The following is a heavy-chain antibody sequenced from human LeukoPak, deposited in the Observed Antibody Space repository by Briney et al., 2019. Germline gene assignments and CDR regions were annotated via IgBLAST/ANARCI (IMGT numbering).Heavy chain of an antibody. CDR3: ARGLRRYYFDY. J-gene: IGHJ4*02. V-gene: IGHV4-34*01. CDR2: INHSGST. Sequence: SETLSPTCAVYGGSFSGYYWSWIRQPPGKGLEWIGEINHSGSTNYNPSLKSRVTISVDTSKNQFSLKLSSVTAADTAVYCCARGLRRYYFDYWGQGTLVTVSS. CDR1: GGSFSGYY. D-gene: IGHD3-10*01.